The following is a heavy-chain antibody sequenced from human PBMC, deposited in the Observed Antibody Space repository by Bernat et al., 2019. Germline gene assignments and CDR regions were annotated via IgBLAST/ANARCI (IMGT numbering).Heavy chain of an antibody. CDR3: ARAQIAVAAEYYYYGMDV. J-gene: IGHJ6*02. CDR1: GFTFSSYA. D-gene: IGHD6-19*01. Sequence: QVQLVESGGGVVQPGRSLRLSCAASGFTFSSYAMHWVRQAPGKGLEWVAVISYDGSNKYYADSGKGRFTISRDNSKNTLYLQMNSLRAEDTAVYYCARAQIAVAAEYYYYGMDVWGQGTTVTVSS. V-gene: IGHV3-30-3*01. CDR2: ISYDGSNK.